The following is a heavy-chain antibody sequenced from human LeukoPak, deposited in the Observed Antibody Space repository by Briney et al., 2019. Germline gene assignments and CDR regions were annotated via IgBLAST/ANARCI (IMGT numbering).Heavy chain of an antibody. CDR1: GFTFTTSA. CDR3: ARLGEDVAVGVAGYWFDP. J-gene: IGHJ5*02. V-gene: IGHV1-58*01. Sequence: SVKVSCKASGFTFTTSAVQWVRQARGHRLEWMGWIVVASGNTNYARKFQERITITRDVSTSTAYMELSSLRSEDTAVYYCARLGEDVAVGVAGYWFDPWGQGTLVTVSS. CDR2: IVVASGNT. D-gene: IGHD2-15*01.